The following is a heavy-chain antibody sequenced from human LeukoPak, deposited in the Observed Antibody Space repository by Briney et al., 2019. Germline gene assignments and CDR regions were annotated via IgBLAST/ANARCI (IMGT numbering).Heavy chain of an antibody. Sequence: GGSLRLSCAASGFTFDDYAMHWVRQAPGKGLEWVSGISWNSGSIGYADSVKGRFTISRDNAKNSLYLQMNSLRAEDTALYYCAKDIMSGDSSSWYYYGMDVWGQGTTVTVSS. CDR3: AKDIMSGDSSSWYYYGMDV. D-gene: IGHD6-13*01. V-gene: IGHV3-9*01. CDR2: ISWNSGSI. J-gene: IGHJ6*02. CDR1: GFTFDDYA.